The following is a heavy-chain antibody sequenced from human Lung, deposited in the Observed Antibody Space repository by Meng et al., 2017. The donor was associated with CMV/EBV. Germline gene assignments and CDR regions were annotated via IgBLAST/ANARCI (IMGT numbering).Heavy chain of an antibody. Sequence: GESXKISCIVSGSTFREYWMNWVRQATGKGLEWLASIKPDGSDTYYVDSVKGRFTISRDNAKNSVHLQMNSLRAEDTAVYYCFARPIDYWGQGTLVTVSS. V-gene: IGHV3-7*01. D-gene: IGHD6-6*01. CDR2: IKPDGSDT. J-gene: IGHJ4*02. CDR1: GSTFREYW. CDR3: FARPIDY.